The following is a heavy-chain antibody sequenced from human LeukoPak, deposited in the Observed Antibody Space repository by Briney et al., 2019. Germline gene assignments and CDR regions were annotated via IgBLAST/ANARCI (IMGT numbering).Heavy chain of an antibody. J-gene: IGHJ1*01. Sequence: MPSETLSLTCTVSGGSISSSIYYWGWIRQPPRKGLEWIASIYYGGSTYYIPSLKGRVTISVDTSKNQFSLKLSSVTAADTAVYYCAVHSSGYPYVKPRLGYFQHWGQGTLVTVSS. CDR3: AVHSSGYPYVKPRLGYFQH. D-gene: IGHD3-22*01. CDR1: GGSISSSIYY. CDR2: IYYGGST. V-gene: IGHV4-39*01.